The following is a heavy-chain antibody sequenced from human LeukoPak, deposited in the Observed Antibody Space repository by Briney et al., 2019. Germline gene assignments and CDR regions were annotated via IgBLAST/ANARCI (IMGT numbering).Heavy chain of an antibody. Sequence: SETLSLTCAVSGGSISSYYWSWIRQPPGKGLEWIGYIYNSGSTNYNPSLKSRVTISVDTSKNQFSLKLSSVTAADTAVYYCARLYSSSLGRVFDYWGQGTLVTVSS. D-gene: IGHD6-6*01. CDR1: GGSISSYY. CDR2: IYNSGST. V-gene: IGHV4-59*01. CDR3: ARLYSSSLGRVFDY. J-gene: IGHJ4*02.